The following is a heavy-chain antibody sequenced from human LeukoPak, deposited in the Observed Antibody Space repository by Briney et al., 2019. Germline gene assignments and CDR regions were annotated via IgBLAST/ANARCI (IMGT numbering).Heavy chain of an antibody. Sequence: PGGSLRLSCEASEFIFRRYWMTWVRQAPGKGLDWVANINQDGSENYYVDSVKGRFTISRDNAKNSLYLQMNSLRAEDTAVYYCARDRDPGIRGYSGYGAYHYGLDVWGQGTTVSVSS. V-gene: IGHV3-7*05. CDR1: EFIFRRYW. D-gene: IGHD5-12*01. CDR2: INQDGSEN. CDR3: ARDRDPGIRGYSGYGAYHYGLDV. J-gene: IGHJ6*02.